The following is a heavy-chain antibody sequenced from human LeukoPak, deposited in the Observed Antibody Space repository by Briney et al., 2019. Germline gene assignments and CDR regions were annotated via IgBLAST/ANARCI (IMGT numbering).Heavy chain of an antibody. CDR1: GVSISRYY. J-gene: IGHJ4*02. D-gene: IGHD5-18*01. V-gene: IGHV4-59*12. CDR2: IYYSGST. CDR3: ARLVGGYSYDFD. Sequence: ASETLSLTCTVSGVSISRYYWSWIRQPPGKGLEWIGYIYYSGSTNYNPSLKSRVTISVDRSKNQFSLKLSSVTAADTAVYCCARLVGGYSYDFDWGQGILVTVSS.